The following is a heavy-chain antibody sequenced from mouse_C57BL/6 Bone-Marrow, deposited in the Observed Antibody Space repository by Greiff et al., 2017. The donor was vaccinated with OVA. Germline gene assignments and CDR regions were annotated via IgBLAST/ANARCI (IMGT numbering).Heavy chain of an antibody. D-gene: IGHD2-3*01. CDR2: IDPSDSYT. Sequence: QVQLQQPGAELVMPGASVKLSCKASGYTFTSYWMHWVKQRPGQGLEWIGEIDPSDSYTNYNQKFKGKSTLTVDKSSSTAYMQLSSLTSEDSAVYYCARGLGIYDGYYPYYFDYWGQGTTLTVSS. CDR1: GYTFTSYW. CDR3: ARGLGIYDGYYPYYFDY. J-gene: IGHJ2*01. V-gene: IGHV1-69*01.